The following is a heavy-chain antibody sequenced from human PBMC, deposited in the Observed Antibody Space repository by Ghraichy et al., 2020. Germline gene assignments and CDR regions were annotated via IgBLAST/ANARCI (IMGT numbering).Heavy chain of an antibody. V-gene: IGHV1-69*04. Sequence: SVKVSCKASGGTFSSYAISWVRQAPGQGLEWMGRIIPILGIANYAQKFQGRVTITADKSTSTAYMELSSLRSEDTAVYYCARDVPLNYDFWSGYLNYYYYMDVWGKGTTVTVSS. CDR1: GGTFSSYA. CDR3: ARDVPLNYDFWSGYLNYYYYMDV. D-gene: IGHD3-3*01. J-gene: IGHJ6*03. CDR2: IIPILGIA.